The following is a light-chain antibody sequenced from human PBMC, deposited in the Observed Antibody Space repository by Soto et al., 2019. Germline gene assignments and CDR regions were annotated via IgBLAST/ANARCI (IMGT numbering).Light chain of an antibody. CDR1: QSISSW. J-gene: IGKJ1*01. CDR2: KAS. V-gene: IGKV1-5*03. Sequence: DIQMTQSPSTLSASVGDRVTNTCRASQSISSWLAWYQQKQGKAPKLLIYKASSLESGVPSRFSGSGSGTELTITISSLQPDDFETYYCQQYNSYPWTFGQGTKVDIK. CDR3: QQYNSYPWT.